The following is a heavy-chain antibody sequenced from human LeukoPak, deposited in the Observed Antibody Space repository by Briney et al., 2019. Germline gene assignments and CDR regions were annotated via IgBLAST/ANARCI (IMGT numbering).Heavy chain of an antibody. CDR1: GFTFGDYA. Sequence: GGSLRLSCTASGFTFGDYAMSWVRQAPGKGLEWVGFIRSKAYGGTTEYAASVKGRFAISRDDSKSIAYLQMNSLKTEDTAVYYCTRDDYNWNDANHYWGQGTLVTVSS. J-gene: IGHJ4*02. CDR2: IRSKAYGGTT. D-gene: IGHD1-1*01. CDR3: TRDDYNWNDANHY. V-gene: IGHV3-49*04.